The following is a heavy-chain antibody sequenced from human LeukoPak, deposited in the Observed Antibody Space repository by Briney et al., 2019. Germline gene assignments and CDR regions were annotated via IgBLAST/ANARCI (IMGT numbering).Heavy chain of an antibody. Sequence: GGSLRLSCATSGFTLSDYYVNWVRQAPGKGLEWVASINHNGNVNYYVDSVKGRFTISRDNAKNSLYLQMSNLRAEDTAVYFCARGGGLDVWGQGATVTVSS. J-gene: IGHJ6*02. CDR3: ARGGGLDV. CDR2: INHNGNVN. V-gene: IGHV3-7*03. CDR1: GFTLSDYY. D-gene: IGHD3-16*01.